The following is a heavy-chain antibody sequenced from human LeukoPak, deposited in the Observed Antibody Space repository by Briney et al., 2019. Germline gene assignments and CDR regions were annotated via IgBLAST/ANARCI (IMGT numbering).Heavy chain of an antibody. D-gene: IGHD3-10*01. CDR1: GFTFSDHY. CDR3: ARVIRGGVDY. Sequence: GGSLRLSCAASGFTFSDHYMDWVRQAPGKGLEWVGRTRNKANSYTTEYAASVKGRFTISRDDSKNSLYLQMNSLKTEDTAVYYCARVIRGGVDYWGQGTLVTVSS. CDR2: TRNKANSYTT. V-gene: IGHV3-72*01. J-gene: IGHJ4*02.